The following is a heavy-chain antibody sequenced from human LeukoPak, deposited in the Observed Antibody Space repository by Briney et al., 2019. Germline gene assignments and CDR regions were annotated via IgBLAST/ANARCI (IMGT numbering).Heavy chain of an antibody. V-gene: IGHV3-30-3*01. J-gene: IGHJ4*02. CDR3: ARESNYYDSSGYYPYYFDY. CDR1: GFTFSTYA. Sequence: GRSLRLSCAASGFTFSTYAMHWVRQAPGKGLEWVAVISYDGGNKYYADSVKGRFTISRDSSKNTLYLQMNSLRAEDTAVYYCARESNYYDSSGYYPYYFDYRGQGTLVTVSS. D-gene: IGHD3-22*01. CDR2: ISYDGGNK.